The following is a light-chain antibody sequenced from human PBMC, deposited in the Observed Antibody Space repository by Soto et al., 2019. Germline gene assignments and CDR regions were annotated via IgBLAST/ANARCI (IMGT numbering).Light chain of an antibody. CDR2: DAS. J-gene: IGKJ1*01. Sequence: FHRTQSPSTLSASWGDIVAITFRASQNIRSRLAWFQQKPGKAPKLLIYDASSLESGVPQRFSGSGSGTEFTLTISSLQTDDFSTYYCQQYHSYWTFGQGTKVDIK. CDR1: QNIRSR. V-gene: IGKV1-5*01. CDR3: QQYHSYWT.